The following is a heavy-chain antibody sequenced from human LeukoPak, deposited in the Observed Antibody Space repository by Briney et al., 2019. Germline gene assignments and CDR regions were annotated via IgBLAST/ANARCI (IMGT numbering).Heavy chain of an antibody. CDR2: TYYRSKWYN. D-gene: IGHD2-2*01. Sequence: SQTLSLTCAISGDSVSSNSAAWNWIRQSPSRGLEWLGRTYYRSKWYNDYAVSVKSRITINPDTSKSQFSLQLNSVTPEDTAVYYCARQYQLAPYNWFDPWGQGTLVTVSS. J-gene: IGHJ5*02. V-gene: IGHV6-1*01. CDR3: ARQYQLAPYNWFDP. CDR1: GDSVSSNSAA.